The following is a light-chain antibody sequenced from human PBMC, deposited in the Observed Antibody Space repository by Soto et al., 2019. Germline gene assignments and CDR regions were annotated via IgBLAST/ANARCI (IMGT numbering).Light chain of an antibody. CDR3: QVRDTTNDHGV. Sequence: SYELTQAPSLSVAPGQTARITCGGNNIGSRSVHWYQQRPGQAPVLVVCDDTDRPSGIPERFSGSNFGDTATLTVSSVEAGDEADYYCQVRDTTNDHGVFGGGTKVTVL. CDR1: NIGSRS. V-gene: IGLV3-21*02. CDR2: DDT. J-gene: IGLJ3*02.